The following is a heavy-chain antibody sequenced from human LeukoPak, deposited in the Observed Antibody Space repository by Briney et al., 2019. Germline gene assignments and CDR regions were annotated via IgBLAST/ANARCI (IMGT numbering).Heavy chain of an antibody. J-gene: IGHJ4*03. Sequence: PGGSLRLSCVASGFTFSNYGMTWVRQAPGKGLELVSGIWGADDKTVYGDAVKGRFTISRDNSKNTLYLQMNSLRADDTAVYYCAKDQPDYYPPYQFDYWGQGTTVTVSS. CDR1: GFTFSNYG. CDR3: AKDQPDYYPPYQFDY. D-gene: IGHD3-10*01. CDR2: IWGADDKT. V-gene: IGHV3-23*01.